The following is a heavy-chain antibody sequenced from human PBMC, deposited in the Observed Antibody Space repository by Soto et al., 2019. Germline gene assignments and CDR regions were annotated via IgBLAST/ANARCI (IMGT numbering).Heavy chain of an antibody. CDR1: NGSFSGYY. Sequence: QVQLQQWGAGLLKPSETLSLTCAVYNGSFSGYYWGWVRQSPGKGLEWIGETTHSGSTNFSPSLKSRVTISVDTSKYHFSLKLRSVTAADSGVYYFLRVSCSGGSCYLTPRYNYYVMDAWGQGTTVTVSS. J-gene: IGHJ6*02. D-gene: IGHD2-15*01. CDR2: TTHSGST. CDR3: LRVSCSGGSCYLTPRYNYYVMDA. V-gene: IGHV4-34*01.